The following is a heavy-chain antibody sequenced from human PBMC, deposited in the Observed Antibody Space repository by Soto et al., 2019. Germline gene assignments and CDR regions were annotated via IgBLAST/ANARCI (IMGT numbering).Heavy chain of an antibody. CDR3: ARDRRRVGYGMDV. J-gene: IGHJ6*02. CDR1: GFTFSSYA. Sequence: GGALRVSCAASGFTFSSYAMHWFRQAPGKGLEWVAVISYDGSNKYYADSVKGRFTISRDNSKNTLYLQMNSLRAEDTAVYYCARDRRRVGYGMDVWGQGTTVTVSS. CDR2: ISYDGSNK. D-gene: IGHD1-26*01. V-gene: IGHV3-30-3*01.